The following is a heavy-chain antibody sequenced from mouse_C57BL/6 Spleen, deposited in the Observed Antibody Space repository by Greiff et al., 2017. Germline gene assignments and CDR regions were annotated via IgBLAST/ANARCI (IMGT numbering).Heavy chain of an antibody. CDR2: IDPSDSYT. V-gene: IGHV1-69*01. D-gene: IGHD6-1*01. CDR1: GYTFTSYW. CDR3: ASQGAY. J-gene: IGHJ3*01. Sequence: QLQQPGAELVMPGASVKLSCKASGYTFTSYWMHWVKQRPGQGLEWIGEIDPSDSYTNYNQKFKGKSTLTVDKSSSTAYMQLSSLTSEDSAVYYCASQGAYWGQGTLVTVSA.